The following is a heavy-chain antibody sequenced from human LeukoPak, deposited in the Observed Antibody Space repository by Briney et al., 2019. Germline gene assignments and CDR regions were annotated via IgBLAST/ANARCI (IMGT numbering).Heavy chain of an antibody. V-gene: IGHV4-39*01. J-gene: IGHJ5*02. CDR3: ARTYTGSDFDP. Sequence: PSETLSLTCTVSGGSIGGSNYYWGWIPQSPGKGPEWIGNIYHCGSTYYNPSLKSRVTISVDTPKNQFSLKLRSVAAADTALYYCARTYTGSDFDPRGQGTLVTVSS. CDR1: GGSIGGSNYY. D-gene: IGHD1-26*01. CDR2: IYHCGST.